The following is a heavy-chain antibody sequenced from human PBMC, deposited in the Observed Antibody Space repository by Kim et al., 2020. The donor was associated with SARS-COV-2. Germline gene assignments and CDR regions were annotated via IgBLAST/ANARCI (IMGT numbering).Heavy chain of an antibody. V-gene: IGHV1-69*13. CDR3: AREGDGYINSYYYYGMDV. CDR2: IIPIFGTA. CDR1: GGTFSSYA. Sequence: SVKVSCKASGGTFSSYAISWVRQAPGQGLEWMGGIIPIFGTANYAQKFQGRVTITADESTSTAYMELSSLRSEDTAVYYCAREGDGYINSYYYYGMDVWGQGTTVTVSS. J-gene: IGHJ6*02. D-gene: IGHD5-12*01.